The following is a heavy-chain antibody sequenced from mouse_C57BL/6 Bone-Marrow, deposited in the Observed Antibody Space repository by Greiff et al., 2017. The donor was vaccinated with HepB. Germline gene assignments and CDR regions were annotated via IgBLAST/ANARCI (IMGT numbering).Heavy chain of an antibody. J-gene: IGHJ4*01. V-gene: IGHV5-12*01. CDR2: ISNGGGST. D-gene: IGHD1-1*01. CDR1: GFTFSDYY. Sequence: EVNLVESGGGLVQPGGSLKLSCAASGFTFSDYYMYWVRQTPEKRLEWVAYISNGGGSTYYPDTVKGRFTISRDNAKNTLYLQMSRLKSEDTAMYYCACHGDYYGSSSYAMDYWGQGTSVTVSS. CDR3: ACHGDYYGSSSYAMDY.